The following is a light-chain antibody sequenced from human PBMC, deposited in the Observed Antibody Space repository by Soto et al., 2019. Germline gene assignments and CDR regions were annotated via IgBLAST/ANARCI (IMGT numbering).Light chain of an antibody. J-gene: IGLJ2*01. CDR2: NDI. Sequence: QSALTQPASVSGSPGQSITISCTGTSSDIGAYNYVSWYQQHPGKAPKVMIHNDISRPSGVSNRFSGSKSGNTASLTISGLQAEDEADYYCSSYTTSSTVVFGGGTKLTVL. V-gene: IGLV2-14*01. CDR1: SSDIGAYNY. CDR3: SSYTTSSTVV.